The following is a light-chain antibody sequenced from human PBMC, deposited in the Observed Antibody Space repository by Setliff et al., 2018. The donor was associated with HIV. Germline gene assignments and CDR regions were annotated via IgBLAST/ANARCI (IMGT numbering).Light chain of an antibody. CDR2: DVR. V-gene: IGLV2-14*03. J-gene: IGLJ1*01. Sequence: QSVLTQPASVSGSPGQSITISCTGTSSDVGGYNYVSWYRHFPGRTPKLIIYDVRNRPPGVSSRFSGSKSGNTASLTISGLRAEDEAAYYCSSYRSGNIGVFGGGTKVTVL. CDR1: SSDVGGYNY. CDR3: SSYRSGNIGV.